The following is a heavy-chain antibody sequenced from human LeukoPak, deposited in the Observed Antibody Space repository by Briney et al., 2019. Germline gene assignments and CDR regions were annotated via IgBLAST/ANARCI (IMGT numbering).Heavy chain of an antibody. CDR2: INPNSGDT. Sequence: GASVKVSCKASGYTFTSYGISWVRQAPGQGLEWMGRINPNSGDTSYAQKFQGRVTMTRDTSISTAYMELSRLTSDDTAVYYCARDLIGCSATGCFFDYWGQGTLVTVSS. D-gene: IGHD2-2*01. CDR1: GYTFTSYG. V-gene: IGHV1-2*06. CDR3: ARDLIGCSATGCFFDY. J-gene: IGHJ4*02.